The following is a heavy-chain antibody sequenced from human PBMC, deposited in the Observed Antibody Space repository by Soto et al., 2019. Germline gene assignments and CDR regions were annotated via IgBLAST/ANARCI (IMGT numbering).Heavy chain of an antibody. CDR2: IYYSGST. Sequence: SETLSLTCTVSGGSISSYYWSWIRQPPGKGLEWIGYIYYSGSTNYNPSLKSRVTISVDTSKNQFSLKLSTVTAADTAVYYCARHMGYCSGGSCYSDPYYFDYWGQGTLVTVSS. D-gene: IGHD2-15*01. V-gene: IGHV4-59*08. CDR3: ARHMGYCSGGSCYSDPYYFDY. CDR1: GGSISSYY. J-gene: IGHJ4*02.